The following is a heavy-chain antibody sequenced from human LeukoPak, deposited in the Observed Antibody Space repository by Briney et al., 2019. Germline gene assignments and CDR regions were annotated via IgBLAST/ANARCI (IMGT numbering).Heavy chain of an antibody. Sequence: GGSLRLSCAASGFTVFNYAMSWVRQAPGKGLEWVSGISGTGSYTYYADSVKGRFTISRDNSKNTLYLQMNSLRAEDTAVYYCAKGQGYYYDSSGYYPLTLFDYWGQGTLVTVSS. V-gene: IGHV3-23*01. D-gene: IGHD3-22*01. CDR1: GFTVFNYA. J-gene: IGHJ4*02. CDR3: AKGQGYYYDSSGYYPLTLFDY. CDR2: ISGTGSYT.